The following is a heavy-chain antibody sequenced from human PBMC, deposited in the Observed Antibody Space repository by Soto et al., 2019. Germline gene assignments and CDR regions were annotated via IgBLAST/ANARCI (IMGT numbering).Heavy chain of an antibody. J-gene: IGHJ3*02. CDR1: GFTFSSYG. CDR2: IWYDGSNK. V-gene: IGHV3-33*01. D-gene: IGHD3-9*01. CDR3: ARGSIFTSDAFDI. Sequence: VQLVESGGGVVQPGRSLRLSCAASGFTFSSYGMHWVRQAPGKGLEWVAVIWYDGSNKYYADSVKGRFTISRDNSKNTLYLQINSLRAEDTAVYYCARGSIFTSDAFDIWGQGTMVTVSS.